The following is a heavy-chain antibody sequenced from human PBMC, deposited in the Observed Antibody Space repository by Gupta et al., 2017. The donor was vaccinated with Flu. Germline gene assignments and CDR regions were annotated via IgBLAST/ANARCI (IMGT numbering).Heavy chain of an antibody. CDR3: ARPEDDYGESYFDH. Sequence: QLQLQESGPGLVKSSETLSLTCTVSGDSISSSTYYWGWIRQPPGKGLEWIGVIYYTGSTYYNPSLKSRVTISVDTSKNQFYLRLNSLTAADTAVYFCARPEDDYGESYFDHWGQGTLVAVSS. CDR1: GDSISSSTYY. V-gene: IGHV4-39*01. CDR2: IYYTGST. D-gene: IGHD4-17*01. J-gene: IGHJ4*02.